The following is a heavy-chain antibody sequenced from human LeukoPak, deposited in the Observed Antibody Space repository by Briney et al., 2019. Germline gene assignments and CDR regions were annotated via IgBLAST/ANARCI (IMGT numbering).Heavy chain of an antibody. CDR1: GGPIRISSYC. CDR3: ARRKGNSDYFDF. CDR2: LCYSGNS. D-gene: IGHD4-23*01. J-gene: IGHJ4*02. V-gene: IGHV4-39*01. Sequence: SETLSLTCIVSGGPIRISSYCWDWIRPPPGKGLEWIGCLCYSGNSYYNLSLKSRVTISVDTSENQCSLNLRSVTAADTAVYFCARRKGNSDYFDFWGQGTLGTVSS.